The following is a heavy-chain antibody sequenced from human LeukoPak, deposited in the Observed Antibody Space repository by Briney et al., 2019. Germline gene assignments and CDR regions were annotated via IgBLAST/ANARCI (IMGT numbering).Heavy chain of an antibody. J-gene: IGHJ5*02. V-gene: IGHV3-23*01. Sequence: QAGGSLRLSCAASGFTFSSYAMSWVRQAPGKGLEWVSSIVGSGGGTYYGDSVKGRFTISRDNSKDTLYLQMNSLRAEDTALYYCGKDRTGQYNWFDPWGQGTLVTVSS. CDR2: IVGSGGGT. CDR3: GKDRTGQYNWFDP. D-gene: IGHD1-1*01. CDR1: GFTFSSYA.